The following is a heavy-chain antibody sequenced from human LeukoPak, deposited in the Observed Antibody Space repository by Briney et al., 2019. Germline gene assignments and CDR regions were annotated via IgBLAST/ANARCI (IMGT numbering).Heavy chain of an antibody. Sequence: GGSLRLSCAASGFTFSSYSMNWVRQAPGKGLEWVSAISGSGGSTYYADSVKGRFTISRDNSKNTLYLQMNSLRAEDTAVYYCAKDQRAVGSDYYDSSGYYWWGQGTLVTVSS. D-gene: IGHD3-22*01. CDR2: ISGSGGST. J-gene: IGHJ4*02. CDR3: AKDQRAVGSDYYDSSGYYW. CDR1: GFTFSSYS. V-gene: IGHV3-23*01.